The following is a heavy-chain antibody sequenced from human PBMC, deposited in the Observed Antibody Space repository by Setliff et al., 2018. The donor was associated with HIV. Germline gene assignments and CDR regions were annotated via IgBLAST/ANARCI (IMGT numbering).Heavy chain of an antibody. Sequence: ASVKVSCKASGYTFTGHYLHWVRQAPGQGLEWMGWISPNSGGTNFAQRFQGWVTLTRDTSISTAYMDLSRLKSDDTAVYYCARSGTYYGMDVWGQGTTVTVSS. CDR2: ISPNSGGT. V-gene: IGHV1-2*04. D-gene: IGHD1-1*01. J-gene: IGHJ6*02. CDR3: ARSGTYYGMDV. CDR1: GYTFTGHY.